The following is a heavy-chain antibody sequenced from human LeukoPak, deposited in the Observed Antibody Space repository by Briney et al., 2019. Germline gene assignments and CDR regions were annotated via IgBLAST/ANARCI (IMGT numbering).Heavy chain of an antibody. Sequence: TGGSLRLSCAASGFTFSSYWMSWVRQAPGKGLEWVANIKQDGSEKYYVDSVKGRFTISRDNAKNSLYLQMNSPRAEDTAVYYCAKDQPMNYYFDYWGQGTLVTVSS. CDR1: GFTFSSYW. V-gene: IGHV3-7*01. CDR2: IKQDGSEK. CDR3: AKDQPMNYYFDY. J-gene: IGHJ4*02. D-gene: IGHD1-14*01.